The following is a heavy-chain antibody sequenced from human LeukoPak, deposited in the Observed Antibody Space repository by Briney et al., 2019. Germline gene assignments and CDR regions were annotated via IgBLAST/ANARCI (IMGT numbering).Heavy chain of an antibody. Sequence: GGSLRLSCAASGFSFSSYDMSWVRQAPGKGLEWVSVIRGSGGSTFYAGSVKGRFTISRDNSKNTLNLQMNSLRAEDTAVYYCAKSQLVGATYALDIWGQGTMVTVSS. CDR1: GFSFSSYD. CDR3: AKSQLVGATYALDI. D-gene: IGHD1-26*01. CDR2: IRGSGGST. V-gene: IGHV3-23*01. J-gene: IGHJ3*02.